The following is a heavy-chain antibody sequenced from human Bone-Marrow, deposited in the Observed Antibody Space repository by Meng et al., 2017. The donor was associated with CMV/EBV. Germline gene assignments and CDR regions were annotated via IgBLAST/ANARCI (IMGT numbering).Heavy chain of an antibody. CDR1: GFTFKYYA. D-gene: IGHD3-9*01. V-gene: IGHV3-23*01. J-gene: IGHJ5*01. CDR2: INDRGDTT. Sequence: SWEACGFTFKYYAMSWARQAPGKGLEWVSNINDRGDTTYYADSVKGRFTISRDNSKNTLFLQMNSLRDEDTAIYYCARDFYWGMDSWGQGTLVTVSS. CDR3: ARDFYWGMDS.